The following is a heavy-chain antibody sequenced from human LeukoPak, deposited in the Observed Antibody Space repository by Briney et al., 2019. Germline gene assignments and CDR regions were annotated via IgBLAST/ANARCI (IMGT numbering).Heavy chain of an antibody. Sequence: ASVKVSCKASGYTFTSYAMHWVRQAPGQRLEWMGWINAGNGNTKYSQKFQGRVTITADKSTSTAYMELSSLGSEDTAVYYCARDLPNWGSGYWGQGTLVTVSS. D-gene: IGHD7-27*01. CDR3: ARDLPNWGSGY. J-gene: IGHJ4*02. V-gene: IGHV1-3*01. CDR1: GYTFTSYA. CDR2: INAGNGNT.